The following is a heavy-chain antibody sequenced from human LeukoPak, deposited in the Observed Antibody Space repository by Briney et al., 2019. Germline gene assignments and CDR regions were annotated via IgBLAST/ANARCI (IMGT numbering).Heavy chain of an antibody. J-gene: IGHJ6*03. CDR3: ARESSGSYYNPLGYMDV. V-gene: IGHV4-4*09. CDR1: GASISNYY. D-gene: IGHD3-10*01. Sequence: NASETLSLTCTVSGASISNYYWSWIRQTPEKGLEWMGHIHTSGASRYYPSLESRLTLSIDTSRNHLSLKLTSVTAADTAVYYCARESSGSYYNPLGYMDVWGKGTTVTVSS. CDR2: IHTSGAS.